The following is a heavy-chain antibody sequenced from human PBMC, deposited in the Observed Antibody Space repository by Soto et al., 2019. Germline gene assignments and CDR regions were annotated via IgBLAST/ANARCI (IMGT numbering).Heavy chain of an antibody. V-gene: IGHV3-23*01. Sequence: VQLLESGGGLVQPGGSLRLSCAASGFTFSGSAMTWVRQAPGKGLEYVSSITSSGSEVFHAASVKGRFTMSRDNSKNMLYLQMNSLRAEDTAVYYCAKEGYDSGWYWDSWGQGALVTVSS. J-gene: IGHJ4*02. CDR1: GFTFSGSA. CDR2: ITSSGSEV. CDR3: AKEGYDSGWYWDS. D-gene: IGHD6-19*01.